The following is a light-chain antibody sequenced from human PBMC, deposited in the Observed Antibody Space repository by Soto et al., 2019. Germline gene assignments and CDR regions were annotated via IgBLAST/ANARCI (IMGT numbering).Light chain of an antibody. CDR3: QQRSNWPWT. V-gene: IGKV3-11*01. J-gene: IGKJ1*01. CDR2: DAS. CDR1: QSVRSN. Sequence: EIVLTQSPATLSVSPGDRATLSCSASQSVRSNLAWYQQKPGQAPRLLIFDASNRATGTPARFSGSGSGTDFTLTISSLEPEDFAVYYCQQRSNWPWTFGQGTKVDIK.